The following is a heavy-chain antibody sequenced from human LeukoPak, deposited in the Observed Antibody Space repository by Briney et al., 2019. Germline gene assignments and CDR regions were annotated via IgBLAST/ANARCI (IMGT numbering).Heavy chain of an antibody. J-gene: IGHJ5*02. V-gene: IGHV5-51*01. CDR3: ASTRYGSGSYSWFDP. CDR2: IYPGDSDT. Sequence: AESLKISCKGSAYSFTSYWISWVRQMPAKNLEWMGIIYPGDSDTRYSPSFQGQVTISADKSISTAYLQWSSLKASDTAMYYCASTRYGSGSYSWFDPWGQGTLVTVSS. CDR1: AYSFTSYW. D-gene: IGHD3-10*01.